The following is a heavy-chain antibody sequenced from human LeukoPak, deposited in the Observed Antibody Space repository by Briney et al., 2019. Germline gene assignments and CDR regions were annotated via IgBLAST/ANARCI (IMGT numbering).Heavy chain of an antibody. J-gene: IGHJ5*02. D-gene: IGHD2-21*02. Sequence: PSETLSLTCTVSGGSISSYYWSWIRQPPGKGLEWIGYIYYSGSTKYNPSLKSRVTISVDTSKNQISLKLSSVTAADTAVYYCARDPGGDTIHWFDPWGQGTLVTVSS. CDR1: GGSISSYY. V-gene: IGHV4-59*01. CDR3: ARDPGGDTIHWFDP. CDR2: IYYSGST.